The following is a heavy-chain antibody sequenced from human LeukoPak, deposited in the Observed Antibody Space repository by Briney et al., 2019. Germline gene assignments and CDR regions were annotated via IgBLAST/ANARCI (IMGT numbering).Heavy chain of an antibody. D-gene: IGHD2-2*01. Sequence: PGGSLRLSCAASGFTFSSYAVHWVRQAPGKGLEWVAVISYDGSNKYYADSVKGRFTISRDNSKNTLYLQMNSLRAEDTAVYYCARDTEPVPAAPYYYGMDVWGQGTTVTVSS. V-gene: IGHV3-30*04. CDR3: ARDTEPVPAAPYYYGMDV. CDR1: GFTFSSYA. CDR2: ISYDGSNK. J-gene: IGHJ6*02.